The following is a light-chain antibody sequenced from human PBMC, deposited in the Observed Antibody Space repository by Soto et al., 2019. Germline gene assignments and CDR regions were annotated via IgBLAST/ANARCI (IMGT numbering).Light chain of an antibody. CDR1: QSVKRN. J-gene: IGKJ4*01. CDR3: QQFNNWPPELS. Sequence: EKVMTQSPATLSVSPGDRATLSCRASQSVKRNLAWHQQKPGQAPRLLIYGASTRATGVPARFSGSGSGTEFTLTISSLQPEDLATYYCQQFNNWPPELSFGGGTKIEIK. CDR2: GAS. V-gene: IGKV3-15*01.